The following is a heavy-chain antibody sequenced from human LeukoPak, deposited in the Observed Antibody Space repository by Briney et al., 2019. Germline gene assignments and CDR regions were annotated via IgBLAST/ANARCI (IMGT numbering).Heavy chain of an antibody. V-gene: IGHV4-59*08. CDR1: GGSISSYF. Sequence: SETLSLTCTVSGGSISSYFWSWIRQPPGKGLEWIGYIYYSGSTNYNPSLKSRVTISVDTSKNQFSLKLRSLTAADTAVYYCARHVGYGNNWFDPWGQGTLVTVSS. CDR3: ARHVGYGNNWFDP. CDR2: IYYSGST. J-gene: IGHJ5*02. D-gene: IGHD5-18*01.